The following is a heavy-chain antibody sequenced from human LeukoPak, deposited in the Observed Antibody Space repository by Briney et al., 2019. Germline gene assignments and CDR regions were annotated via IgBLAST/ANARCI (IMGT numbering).Heavy chain of an antibody. CDR3: ARSLISAVVGMDV. CDR2: ISGGSTYT. D-gene: IGHD3-3*01. Sequence: GGSLRLSCAGSGFTFKDYYLNWIRQAPGKGLEWVSYISGGSTYTNYANSVKGRFTISRDNARNSLFLQMNSLTAEDTAIYYCARSLISAVVGMDVWGQGTAVTVSS. J-gene: IGHJ6*02. CDR1: GFTFKDYY. V-gene: IGHV3-11*06.